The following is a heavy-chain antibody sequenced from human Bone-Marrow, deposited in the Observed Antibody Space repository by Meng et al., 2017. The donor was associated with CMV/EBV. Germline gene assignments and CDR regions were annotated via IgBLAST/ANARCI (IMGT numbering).Heavy chain of an antibody. CDR1: GFTFSSYD. Sequence: GESLKISCAASGFTFSSYDMHWARQATGKGLEWVSAIGTAGDTYYPGSVKGRFTISRENAKNSLYLQMNSLRAGDTAVYYCARGDLAYCSSTSCHYGMDFWGQGTTVTVSS. J-gene: IGHJ6*02. V-gene: IGHV3-13*01. CDR3: ARGDLAYCSSTSCHYGMDF. CDR2: IGTAGDT. D-gene: IGHD2-2*01.